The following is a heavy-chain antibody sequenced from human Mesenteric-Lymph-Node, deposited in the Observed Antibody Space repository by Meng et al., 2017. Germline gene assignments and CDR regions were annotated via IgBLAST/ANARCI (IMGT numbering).Heavy chain of an antibody. Sequence: ASVKVSCKASGYTFTSYFMHWVRQAPGQGLEWVGMIKPSGGGTIYAQKFQGRLTMTMDTSTTTVYMELSSLRSEDTAVYYCAREVTGTDFDYWGQGTLVTVSS. CDR3: AREVTGTDFDY. D-gene: IGHD1/OR15-1a*01. CDR2: IKPSGGGT. CDR1: GYTFTSYF. V-gene: IGHV1-46*01. J-gene: IGHJ4*02.